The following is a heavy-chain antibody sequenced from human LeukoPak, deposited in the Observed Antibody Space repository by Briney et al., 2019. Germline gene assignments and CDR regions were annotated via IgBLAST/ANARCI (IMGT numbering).Heavy chain of an antibody. CDR3: AKTGLYSSSSRGYFDS. V-gene: IGHV3-23*01. CDR2: VSGTGITT. J-gene: IGHJ4*02. D-gene: IGHD6-6*01. Sequence: PGGSLRLSCAASGFTFSNYVMGWVRQLPGKGLQWVAVVSGTGITTYYAPSVKGRFTISRDNSKNTYYLQMNSLRAEDTAGYYCAKTGLYSSSSRGYFDSWGQGTLVTVSS. CDR1: GFTFSNYV.